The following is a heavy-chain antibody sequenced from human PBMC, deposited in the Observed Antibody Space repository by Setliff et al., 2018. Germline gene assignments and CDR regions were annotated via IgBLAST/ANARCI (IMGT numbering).Heavy chain of an antibody. Sequence: SETLSLTCTVSGGSISRSSYYWGWVRQPPGKGLEWIGTVYYTGTIYYSPSLKSRVTISVDRSSNHFSLKLNSVTAADTAVYYCAALPVSGYDSPFDFWGQGTLVTVSS. J-gene: IGHJ4*02. CDR3: AALPVSGYDSPFDF. V-gene: IGHV4-39*02. D-gene: IGHD5-12*01. CDR1: GGSISRSSYY. CDR2: VYYTGTI.